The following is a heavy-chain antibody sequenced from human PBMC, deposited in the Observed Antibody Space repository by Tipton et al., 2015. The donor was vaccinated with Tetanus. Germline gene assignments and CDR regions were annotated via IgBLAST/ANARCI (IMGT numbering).Heavy chain of an antibody. J-gene: IGHJ5*02. D-gene: IGHD2-21*01. CDR2: ITFDGSTK. V-gene: IGHV3-30-3*01. CDR3: ARDDFIRDSADT. CDR1: GFTFSRYA. Sequence: SLRLSCAASGFTFSRYAMHWVRQAPGKGLEWVAVITFDGSTKYYADSVKGRFTLSRDNSRNTLALQMTSLRVDDTGVYFCARDDFIRDSADTWGQGTLVVVSS.